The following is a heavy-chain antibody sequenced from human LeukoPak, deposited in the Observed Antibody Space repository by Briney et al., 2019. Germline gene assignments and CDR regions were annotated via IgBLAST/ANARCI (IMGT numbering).Heavy chain of an antibody. J-gene: IGHJ4*02. CDR3: ARAGKKRIAAAAFDY. Sequence: GGSLRLSCAASGFTFSSYAMHWVRQAPGKGLEWVAVISYDGSNKYYADSVKGRFTISRDNSKNTLYLQMNSLRAEDTAVYYCARAGKKRIAAAAFDYWGQGTLVTVSS. CDR2: ISYDGSNK. V-gene: IGHV3-30-3*01. D-gene: IGHD6-13*01. CDR1: GFTFSSYA.